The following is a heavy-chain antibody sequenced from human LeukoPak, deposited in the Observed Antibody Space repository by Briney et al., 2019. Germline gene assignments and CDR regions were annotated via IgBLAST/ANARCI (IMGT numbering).Heavy chain of an antibody. CDR2: INPNSGGT. D-gene: IGHD6-13*01. V-gene: IGHV1-2*02. CDR1: GYTFTGYY. Sequence: ASVKVSCKASGYTFTGYYMHWVRQAPGQGLEWMGWINPNSGGTNYAQKFQGRVTMTEDTSTDTAYMELSSLRSEDTAVYYCATGESIAAAGNNWFDPWGQGTLVTVSS. J-gene: IGHJ5*02. CDR3: ATGESIAAAGNNWFDP.